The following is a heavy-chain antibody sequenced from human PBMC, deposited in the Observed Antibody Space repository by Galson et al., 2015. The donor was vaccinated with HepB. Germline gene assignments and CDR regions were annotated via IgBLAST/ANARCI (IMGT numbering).Heavy chain of an antibody. CDR3: ARDPPNYDSSGYYYGSDAFDI. CDR2: ISSSSSYI. D-gene: IGHD3-22*01. J-gene: IGHJ3*02. CDR1: GFTFSSYS. Sequence: SLRLSCAASGFTFSSYSMNWVRQAPGKGLEWVSSISSSSSYIYYADSVKGRFTISRDNAKNSLYLQMNSLRAEDTAVYYCARDPPNYDSSGYYYGSDAFDIWGQGTMVTVSS. V-gene: IGHV3-21*01.